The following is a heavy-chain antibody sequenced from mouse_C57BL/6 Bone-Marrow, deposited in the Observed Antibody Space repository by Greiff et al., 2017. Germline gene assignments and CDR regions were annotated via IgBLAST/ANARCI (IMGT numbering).Heavy chain of an antibody. CDR3: ARGDYYGSSYWYCDV. D-gene: IGHD1-1*01. V-gene: IGHV1-18*01. Sequence: VQLKESGPELVKPGASVKIPCKASGYTFTDYNMDWVKQSHGKSLEWIGDINPNNGGTIYNQKFKGKATLTVDKSSSTAYMELRSLTSEDTAVYYCARGDYYGSSYWYCDVWGTGTTVTVSS. CDR1: GYTFTDYN. CDR2: INPNNGGT. J-gene: IGHJ1*03.